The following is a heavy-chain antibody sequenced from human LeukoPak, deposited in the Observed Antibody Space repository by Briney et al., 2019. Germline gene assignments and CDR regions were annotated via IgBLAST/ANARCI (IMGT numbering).Heavy chain of an antibody. Sequence: TGGSLRLSCAASGFTFSSYAMSWVRQAPGKGLEWVSALSGSGGSTYYADSVKGRFTIYRDNSKNTLYLQMNSLRAEDTAVYYCAKGRSGYYLVFDYWGQGTLVTVSS. V-gene: IGHV3-23*01. CDR3: AKGRSGYYLVFDY. D-gene: IGHD3-22*01. CDR1: GFTFSSYA. J-gene: IGHJ4*02. CDR2: LSGSGGST.